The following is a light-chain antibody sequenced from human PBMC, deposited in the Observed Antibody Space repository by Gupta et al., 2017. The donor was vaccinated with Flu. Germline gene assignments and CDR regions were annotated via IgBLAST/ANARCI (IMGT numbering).Light chain of an antibody. Sequence: SALTQPASVSGSPGQSITISCTGTSSDVGFYDHVSWYQQRPGKAPKLVISEVSDRPSGVSDRFSGSKSGNTASLTIAGRQAEDEADYYCSSFTNRTTVIFGGGTKVAVL. CDR2: EVS. J-gene: IGLJ2*01. CDR1: SSDVGFYDH. CDR3: SSFTNRTTVI. V-gene: IGLV2-14*01.